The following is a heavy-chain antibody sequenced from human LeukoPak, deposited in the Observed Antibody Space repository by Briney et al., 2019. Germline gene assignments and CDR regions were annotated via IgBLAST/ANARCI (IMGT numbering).Heavy chain of an antibody. CDR3: ARVEIEASGYVADY. CDR1: GGSLSDYH. J-gene: IGHJ4*02. D-gene: IGHD6-25*01. Sequence: PSETLSLTCAVYGGSLSDYHWRWIRQPPGKGLEWIGEISHSGSTNYNPSLKSRVTISVDTSKNEFSLKLSSVTAADTAVYYCARVEIEASGYVADYWGQGTLVTVSS. V-gene: IGHV4-34*01. CDR2: ISHSGST.